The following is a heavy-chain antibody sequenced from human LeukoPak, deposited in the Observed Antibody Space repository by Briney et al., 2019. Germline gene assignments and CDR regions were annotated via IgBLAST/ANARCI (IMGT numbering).Heavy chain of an antibody. Sequence: SETLSLTCAVYGGSFSGYYWSWIRQPPGKGLEWIGEINHSGSTNYNPSLKTRVTMSIDTCNNQFSLKLSSVTAADTAVYYCVADSGSWRTEYWGQGTLVTVSS. V-gene: IGHV4-34*01. CDR2: INHSGST. CDR3: VADSGSWRTEY. J-gene: IGHJ4*02. D-gene: IGHD1-26*01. CDR1: GGSFSGYY.